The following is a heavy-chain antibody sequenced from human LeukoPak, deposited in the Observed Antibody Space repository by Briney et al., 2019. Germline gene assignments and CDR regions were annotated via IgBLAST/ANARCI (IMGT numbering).Heavy chain of an antibody. D-gene: IGHD3-22*01. CDR2: IIPIIGTA. CDR1: GGTFSSYT. J-gene: IGHJ4*02. Sequence: SVKVSCRSAGGTFSSYTISWVRQAPGQGLEWMGGIIPIIGTANYAQKFQGRVTITADKSASAAYMELSSLRSEDTAVYYCARDDRSGYYFDYWGQGTLVTVSP. CDR3: ARDDRSGYYFDY. V-gene: IGHV1-69*06.